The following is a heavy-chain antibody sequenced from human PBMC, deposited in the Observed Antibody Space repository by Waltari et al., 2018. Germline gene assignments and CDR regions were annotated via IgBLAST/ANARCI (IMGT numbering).Heavy chain of an antibody. CDR3: ARAGSGAVAGTGDY. J-gene: IGHJ4*02. CDR1: GFPFSSYG. Sequence: QVQLVASGGGVVQPGRSLRLSCAASGFPFSSYGMHWVRQAPGKGLEWVAVIWYDGSNKYYADSVKGRFTISRDNSKNTLYLQMNSLRAEDTAVYYCARAGSGAVAGTGDYWGQGTLVTVSS. V-gene: IGHV3-33*01. D-gene: IGHD6-19*01. CDR2: IWYDGSNK.